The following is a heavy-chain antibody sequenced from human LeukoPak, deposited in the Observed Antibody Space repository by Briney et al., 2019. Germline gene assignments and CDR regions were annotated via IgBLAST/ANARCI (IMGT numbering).Heavy chain of an antibody. D-gene: IGHD7-27*01. CDR3: ARDLGHFDY. CDR2: IYHSGNT. J-gene: IGHJ4*02. Sequence: KPSETLSLTCTVSGGSIRTYYWSWIRQPPGKGLEWMGYIYHSGNTDYNPSLKSRVTISVDSSKNQFSLKLSSVTAADTAVYYCARDLGHFDYWGQGTLVTVSS. CDR1: GGSIRTYY. V-gene: IGHV4-59*01.